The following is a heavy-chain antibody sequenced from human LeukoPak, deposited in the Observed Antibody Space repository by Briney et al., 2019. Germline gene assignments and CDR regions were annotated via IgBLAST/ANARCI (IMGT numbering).Heavy chain of an antibody. V-gene: IGHV3-7*01. D-gene: IGHD3-9*01. J-gene: IGHJ4*02. CDR2: IKQDGSEK. CDR1: GFTFSSYW. CDR3: ARPDILTGYSFGY. Sequence: GGSLRLSCAASGFTFSSYWMSCVRQAPGKGLEWVANIKQDGSEKYYVDSVKGRFTISRDNAKNSLYLQMNSLRAEDTAVYYCARPDILTGYSFGYWGQGTLVTVSS.